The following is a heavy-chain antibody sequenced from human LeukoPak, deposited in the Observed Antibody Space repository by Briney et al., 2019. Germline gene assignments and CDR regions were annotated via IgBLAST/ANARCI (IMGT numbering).Heavy chain of an antibody. J-gene: IGHJ3*02. Sequence: GGSLRLSCAASGFNFNTYTMSWVRQAPGKGLEWVSSISSSSSYIYYADSVKGRFTISRDNAKNSLYLQMNSLRAEDTAVYYCARDAIDKYSSSSAFDIWGQGTMVTVSS. D-gene: IGHD6-6*01. CDR1: GFNFNTYT. CDR3: ARDAIDKYSSSSAFDI. CDR2: ISSSSSYI. V-gene: IGHV3-21*01.